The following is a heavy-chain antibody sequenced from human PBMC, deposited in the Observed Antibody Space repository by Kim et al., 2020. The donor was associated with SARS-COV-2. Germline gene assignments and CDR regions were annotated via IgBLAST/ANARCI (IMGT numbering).Heavy chain of an antibody. Sequence: SETLSLTCSVSGDSVTNSNYYWSWIRQPPGEGLEWIGYIYYSGTTNCNPSLNSRVTISLDTSKNHCSLKLTSLTAADTAMYYCARVDYLGWFDSWGRGTL. V-gene: IGHV4-61*03. CDR2: IYYSGTT. CDR1: GDSVTNSNYY. D-gene: IGHD4-17*01. CDR3: ARVDYLGWFDS. J-gene: IGHJ5*01.